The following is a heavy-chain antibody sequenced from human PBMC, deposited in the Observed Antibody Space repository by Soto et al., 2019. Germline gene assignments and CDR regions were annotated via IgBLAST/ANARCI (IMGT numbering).Heavy chain of an antibody. V-gene: IGHV3-74*01. CDR1: GFTFDTYW. CDR2: INSDGTIS. D-gene: IGHD2-21*01. CDR3: ARLSGDHSAFFSYGMDA. Sequence: VGSLRLSCAASGFTFDTYWMNWVRQAPGKGPEWLSGINSDGTISSYADSVKGRFTISRDNARNTLSLQMNSLRADDTAVYYCARLSGDHSAFFSYGMDACGQRTTVTVSS. J-gene: IGHJ6*02.